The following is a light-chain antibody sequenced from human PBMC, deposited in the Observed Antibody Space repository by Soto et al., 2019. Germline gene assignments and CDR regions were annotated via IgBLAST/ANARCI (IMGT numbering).Light chain of an antibody. V-gene: IGKV2-28*01. CDR2: LGS. CDR3: MQALQSPRT. CDR1: HRLLHSNGYNF. Sequence: DIVMTQSPLSLPVTPGESASISFGSSHRLLHSNGYNFLDWYLQKPGQSPQILINLGSNRSSGVPDRFSGSGSGTDFTLKISRVEAEDVGVYYCMQALQSPRTFGQGTRLEIK. J-gene: IGKJ5*01.